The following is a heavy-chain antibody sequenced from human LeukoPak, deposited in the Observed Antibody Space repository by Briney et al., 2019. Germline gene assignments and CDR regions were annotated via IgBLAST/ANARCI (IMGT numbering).Heavy chain of an antibody. Sequence: PGGSLRLSCAASGFTFSNFWMSWVRQAPGKGLEWVANIKEDGSEKYYVDSVKGRFTISRDNAKNSLYLQMNSLRAEDTAVYYCVRDYSIVAPGIDRSLDSWGQGTLVAVSS. V-gene: IGHV3-7*01. CDR2: IKEDGSEK. J-gene: IGHJ5*01. CDR1: GFTFSNFW. CDR3: VRDYSIVAPGIDRSLDS. D-gene: IGHD6-13*01.